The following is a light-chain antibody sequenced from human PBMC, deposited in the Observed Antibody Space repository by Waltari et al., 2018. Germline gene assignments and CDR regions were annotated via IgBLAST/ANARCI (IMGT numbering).Light chain of an antibody. V-gene: IGKV1-33*01. CDR1: QDIGKY. CDR3: RHYAPS. Sequence: DIQMTQSPSSLSASVGDRVIITCQASQDIGKYLNWCQPKPEKAPNLLIYDASNSETGVPSRFSGSGSGADFTFTISSLQPEDIATDYCRHYAPSFGGGTKVEGK. CDR2: DAS. J-gene: IGKJ4*02.